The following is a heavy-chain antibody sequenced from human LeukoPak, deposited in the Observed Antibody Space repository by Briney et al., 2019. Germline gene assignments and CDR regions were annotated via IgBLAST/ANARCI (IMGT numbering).Heavy chain of an antibody. V-gene: IGHV3-23*01. Sequence: GGSLRLSCAASGFTFSSYAMSWVRQAPGKGLEWVSAISVSGGSTYYADSVKGRFTISRDNSKNTLYLQMNSLRAAGTAAYYCAKERDYYDSSGYVDYWGQGTLVTVSS. CDR3: AKERDYYDSSGYVDY. D-gene: IGHD3-22*01. CDR2: ISVSGGST. J-gene: IGHJ4*02. CDR1: GFTFSSYA.